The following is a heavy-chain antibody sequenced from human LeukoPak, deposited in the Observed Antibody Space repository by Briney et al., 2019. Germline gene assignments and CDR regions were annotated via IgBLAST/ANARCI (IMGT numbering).Heavy chain of an antibody. CDR2: ISSSSSYI. Sequence: GGSLRLSCAASGFTFSSYSMTWVRQAPGKGLEWVSSISSSSSYIYYADSVKGRFTISRDNAKNSLYLQMNSLRAEDTAVYYCARDRAAGTPFDYWGQGTLVTVSS. V-gene: IGHV3-21*01. CDR3: ARDRAAGTPFDY. J-gene: IGHJ4*02. D-gene: IGHD6-13*01. CDR1: GFTFSSYS.